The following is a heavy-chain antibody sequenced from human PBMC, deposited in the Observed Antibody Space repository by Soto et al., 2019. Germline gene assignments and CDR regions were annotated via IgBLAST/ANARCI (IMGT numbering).Heavy chain of an antibody. CDR3: AREDRVTRKFDY. CDR1: GGSISSYY. J-gene: IGHJ4*02. V-gene: IGHV4-59*01. D-gene: IGHD2-21*02. Sequence: SETLSLTCTVSGGSISSYYWSWIRQPPGKGLEWIGYIYYSGSTNYNPSLKSRVTISVDTSKNQFSLKLSSVTAADTAVYYCAREDRVTRKFDYWGQGTLVTVSS. CDR2: IYYSGST.